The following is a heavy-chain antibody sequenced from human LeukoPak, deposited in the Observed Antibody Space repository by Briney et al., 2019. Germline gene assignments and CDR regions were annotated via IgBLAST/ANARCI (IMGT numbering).Heavy chain of an antibody. D-gene: IGHD6-13*01. V-gene: IGHV6-1*01. CDR2: TYYRSRWFY. CDR3: ARDFDVAGGGNAFDI. Sequence: SQTLSLTCVISGDRVSSNIAAWTWIRQSPSRGLEWLGRTYYRSRWFYEYAVSVKGRITINLDTSKNQLSLEMNSVIPEDTAVYYCARDFDVAGGGNAFDIWGQGTMVTVSS. CDR1: GDRVSSNIAA. J-gene: IGHJ3*02.